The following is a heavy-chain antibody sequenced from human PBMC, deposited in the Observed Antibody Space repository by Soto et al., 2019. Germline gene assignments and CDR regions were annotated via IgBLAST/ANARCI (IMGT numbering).Heavy chain of an antibody. Sequence: EVQLVESGGGLVQPGGSLRLSCSASGFHFSTYWMSWVRQAPGKGLEWVANIKQDGSEKYYVDSVKGRFTISRDNAKNSLYLQMNGLRAEDTAVYYCARDSLVYCTSTSCYWSEDYWGQGTLVTVSS. J-gene: IGHJ4*02. V-gene: IGHV3-7*03. CDR3: ARDSLVYCTSTSCYWSEDY. CDR2: IKQDGSEK. CDR1: GFHFSTYW. D-gene: IGHD2-2*01.